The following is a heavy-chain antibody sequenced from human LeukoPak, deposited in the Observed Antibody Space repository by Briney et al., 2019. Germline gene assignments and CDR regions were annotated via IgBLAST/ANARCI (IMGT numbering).Heavy chain of an antibody. CDR1: GFTFSTYT. CDR2: ITGTSSTI. CDR3: ARVVSDSRGWYHFDY. V-gene: IGHV3-48*02. Sequence: GGSLRVSCAAPGFTFSTYTMNWVRQAPGKGLEWVSYITGTSSTIYYADSVKGRFTVSRDNARNSLYLQMNSLRDEDTAVYYCARVVSDSRGWYHFDYWGQGTLVTVSS. J-gene: IGHJ4*02. D-gene: IGHD6-19*01.